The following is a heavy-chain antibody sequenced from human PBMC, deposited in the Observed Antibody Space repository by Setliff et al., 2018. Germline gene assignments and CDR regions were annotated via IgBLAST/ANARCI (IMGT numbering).Heavy chain of an antibody. CDR1: GYTLTELS. J-gene: IGHJ1*01. V-gene: IGHV1-24*01. Sequence: GASVKVSCKVSGYTLTELSMHWVRQAPVKGLEWMGGFDPEDGDTEYAQKFQGRVTLTTDTSTSTAHMELGSLRSDDTAVYYCARGTEFLHWGQGTLVTVSS. CDR3: ARGTEFLH. CDR2: FDPEDGDT.